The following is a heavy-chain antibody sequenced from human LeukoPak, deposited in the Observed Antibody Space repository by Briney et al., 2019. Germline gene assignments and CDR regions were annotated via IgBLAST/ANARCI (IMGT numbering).Heavy chain of an antibody. V-gene: IGHV3-23*01. D-gene: IGHD2-8*01. CDR2: ISGSGGST. Sequence: GGSLRLSCAASGFTFSSYAMSWVRQAPGKGLEWVSAISGSGGSTYYADSVKGRFTISRDNSKNTLYLQMNSLRAEDTAVYYCAKDQGYCTNGVYYRSGYFDYWGQGTLVTVSS. CDR1: GFTFSSYA. CDR3: AKDQGYCTNGVYYRSGYFDY. J-gene: IGHJ4*02.